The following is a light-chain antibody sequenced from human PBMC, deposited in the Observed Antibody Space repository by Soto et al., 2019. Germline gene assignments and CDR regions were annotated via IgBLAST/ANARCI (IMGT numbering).Light chain of an antibody. J-gene: IGKJ2*01. V-gene: IGKV1-5*03. CDR1: QSISSW. Sequence: DIQMTQSPSTLSASVGDRVTIHCRASQSISSWLAWYQQKSGKAPKRLIYKESSLESGVPSRFSGSGSGTECTLTISGLQPDDFATYYCQQYNSDPYTFGQGTKLQIK. CDR2: KES. CDR3: QQYNSDPYT.